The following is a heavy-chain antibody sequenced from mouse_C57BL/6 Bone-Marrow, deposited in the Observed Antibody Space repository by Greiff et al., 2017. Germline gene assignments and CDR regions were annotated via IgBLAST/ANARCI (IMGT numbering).Heavy chain of an antibody. J-gene: IGHJ4*01. Sequence: QVHVKQSGAELVKPGASVKMSCKASGYTFTTYPIEWMKQNHGKSLEWIGNFHPYNDDTKYNEKFKGKATLTVEKSSSTVYLELSRLTSDDSAVYYCARGGKPPYAMDYWGQGTSVTVSS. V-gene: IGHV1-47*01. D-gene: IGHD2-1*01. CDR2: FHPYNDDT. CDR1: GYTFTTYP. CDR3: ARGGKPPYAMDY.